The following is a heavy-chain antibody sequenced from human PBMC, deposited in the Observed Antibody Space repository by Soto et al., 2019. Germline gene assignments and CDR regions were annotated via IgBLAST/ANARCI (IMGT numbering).Heavy chain of an antibody. J-gene: IGHJ6*03. D-gene: IGHD4-17*01. CDR1: GYSFTSYW. Sequence: PGESLKISCKGSGYSFTSYWIGWVRQMPGKGLEWMGIIYPGDSDTRYSPSFQGQVTISADKSISTASLKLSSVTAADTAVYYCARVTVTSEDYYYYYMDVWGKGTTVTVSS. CDR2: IYPGDSDT. V-gene: IGHV5-51*01. CDR3: ARVTVTSEDYYYYYMDV.